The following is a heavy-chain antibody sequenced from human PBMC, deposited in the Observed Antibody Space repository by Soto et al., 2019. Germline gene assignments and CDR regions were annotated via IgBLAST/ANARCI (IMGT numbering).Heavy chain of an antibody. CDR1: GYSFTSYW. CDR2: FDPGESYT. J-gene: IGHJ5*02. Sequence: GESLKISCKGSGYSFTSYWISWVRQMPGKGLEWMGRFDPGESYTNYIPPFQRHVTIQPDNSISSAYLHWSSLKASDTAQYYFARLYYSSTSCYMWFDPWGQGILVTVSS. CDR3: ARLYYSSTSCYMWFDP. V-gene: IGHV5-10-1*01. D-gene: IGHD2-2*02.